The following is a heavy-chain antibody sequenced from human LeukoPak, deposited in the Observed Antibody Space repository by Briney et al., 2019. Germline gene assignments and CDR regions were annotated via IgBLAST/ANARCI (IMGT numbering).Heavy chain of an antibody. CDR1: GFTFKNYW. Sequence: GGSLRLSCAASGFTFKNYWMSWVRLAPGRGLDWVANINQGGSDKYYVDSVEGRFTISRDNAKNSVYLQMSSLRAEDTAVYYCARDQGLEWLLPNHDAFDIWGQGTMVTVSS. CDR3: ARDQGLEWLLPNHDAFDI. CDR2: INQGGSDK. V-gene: IGHV3-7*01. J-gene: IGHJ3*02. D-gene: IGHD3-3*01.